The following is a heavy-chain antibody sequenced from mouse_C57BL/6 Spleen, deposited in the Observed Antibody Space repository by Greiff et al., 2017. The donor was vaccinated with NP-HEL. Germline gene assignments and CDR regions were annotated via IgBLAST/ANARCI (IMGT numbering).Heavy chain of an antibody. CDR3: ARGCYGSSLYWYFDV. Sequence: VQLQQSGSELRSPGSSVKLSCKDFDSEVFPIAYMSWVRQKPGHGFEWIGGILPSIGRTIYGEKFEDKATLDADTLSNTAYLELNSLTSEDSAIYYCARGCYGSSLYWYFDVWGTGTTVTVSS. J-gene: IGHJ1*03. CDR1: DSEVFPIAY. D-gene: IGHD1-1*01. V-gene: IGHV15-2*01. CDR2: ILPSIGRT.